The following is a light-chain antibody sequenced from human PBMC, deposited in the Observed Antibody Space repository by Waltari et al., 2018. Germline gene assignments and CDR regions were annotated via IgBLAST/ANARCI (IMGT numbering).Light chain of an antibody. J-gene: IGLJ2*01. V-gene: IGLV3-1*01. Sequence: SYELTQPPSLSVSPGQTASITCSGDKLGNKFASWYRQKPGQSPVVVIYRDKKRPSGIPEQISGSNSGNTATLTISETQAMDEADYYCQAWDSSAVVFGGGTKLTVL. CDR3: QAWDSSAVV. CDR1: KLGNKF. CDR2: RDK.